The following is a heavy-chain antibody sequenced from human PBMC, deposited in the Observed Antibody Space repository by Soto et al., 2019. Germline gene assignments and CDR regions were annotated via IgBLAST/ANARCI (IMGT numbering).Heavy chain of an antibody. V-gene: IGHV3-30-3*01. Sequence: PGGSLRLSCAASGFTFSSYAMHWVRQAPGKGLEWVAVISYDGSNKYYADSVKGRFTISRDNSKNTLYLQMNSLRAEDTAVYYCARGRHSSGWYRDFDYWGQGTLVTVSS. D-gene: IGHD6-19*01. J-gene: IGHJ4*02. CDR1: GFTFSSYA. CDR2: ISYDGSNK. CDR3: ARGRHSSGWYRDFDY.